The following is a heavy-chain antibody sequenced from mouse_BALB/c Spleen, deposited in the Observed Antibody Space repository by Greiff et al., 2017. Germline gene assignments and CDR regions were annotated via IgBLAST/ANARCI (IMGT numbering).Heavy chain of an antibody. J-gene: IGHJ2*01. CDR3: ARDQTITTVGYYFDY. CDR2: IWAGGST. Sequence: VKLMESGPSLVQPSQSLSITCTVSGFSLTSYGVHWVRQPPGKGLEWLGVIWAGGSTNYNSALMSRLSISKDNSKSQVFLKMNSLQTDDTAMYYCARDQTITTVGYYFDYWGQGTTLTVSS. D-gene: IGHD1-1*01. CDR1: GFSLTSYG. V-gene: IGHV2-9*02.